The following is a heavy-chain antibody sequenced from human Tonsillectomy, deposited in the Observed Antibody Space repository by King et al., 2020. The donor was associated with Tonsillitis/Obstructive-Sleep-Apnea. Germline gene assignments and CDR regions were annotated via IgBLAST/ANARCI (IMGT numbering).Heavy chain of an antibody. Sequence: VQLVESGGGVVQPGRSLRLSCAASGFTFSSYGMHWVRQAPGRGLEWVAVIGYEGSNKYYADSVEGRFTISRVNSQSTLFLQMNSLRADDTVVYYCARRGRFFDWPYDWRHDAFDVWGQGTMVTVSS. D-gene: IGHD3-9*01. CDR2: IGYEGSNK. CDR3: ARRGRFFDWPYDWRHDAFDV. J-gene: IGHJ3*01. CDR1: GFTFSSYG. V-gene: IGHV3-33*01.